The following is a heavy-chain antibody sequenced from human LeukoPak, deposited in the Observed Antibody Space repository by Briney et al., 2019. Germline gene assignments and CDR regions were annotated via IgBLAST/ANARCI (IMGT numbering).Heavy chain of an antibody. CDR3: ARTYYYDSSGYH. V-gene: IGHV1-8*01. CDR2: MNTNSGNT. D-gene: IGHD3-22*01. Sequence: ASVKVSCKASGYTFSSYDINWVRQATGQGLEWMGWMNTNSGNTGYAQKFQGRVTMTRNTSISTAYMELSSLRSEDTAVYYCARTYYYDSSGYHWGQGTLVTVSS. J-gene: IGHJ4*02. CDR1: GYTFSSYD.